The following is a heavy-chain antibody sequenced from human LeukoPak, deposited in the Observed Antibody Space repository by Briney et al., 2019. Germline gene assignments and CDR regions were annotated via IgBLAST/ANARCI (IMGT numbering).Heavy chain of an antibody. CDR2: IYYSGST. V-gene: IGHV4-59*01. CDR1: GGSISSYP. CDR3: ATHPPKLCTGGSCSDY. D-gene: IGHD2-15*01. J-gene: IGHJ4*02. Sequence: SETLSLTCTVSGGSISSYPWSWIRQPPGKGLEWIGYIYYSGSTNYNPSLKSRVTISIDTSKNQFSLKLSSVTAADTAVYYCATHPPKLCTGGSCSDYWGQGTLVTVSS.